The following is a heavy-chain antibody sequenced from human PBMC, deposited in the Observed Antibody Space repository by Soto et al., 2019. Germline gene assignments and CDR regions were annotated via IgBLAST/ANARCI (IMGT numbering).Heavy chain of an antibody. CDR2: IVVGSGNT. J-gene: IGHJ3*02. CDR3: AADAKTYYDFWSGYPHDAFDI. Sequence: QMQLVQSGPEVKKPGTSVKVSCKASGFTFTSSAMQWVRQARGQRLEWIGWIVVGSGNTNYAQKFQERVTITRDMSTSNAFMELGSLRSEDTAVYYCAADAKTYYDFWSGYPHDAFDIWGQGTMVTVSS. D-gene: IGHD3-3*01. CDR1: GFTFTSSA. V-gene: IGHV1-58*02.